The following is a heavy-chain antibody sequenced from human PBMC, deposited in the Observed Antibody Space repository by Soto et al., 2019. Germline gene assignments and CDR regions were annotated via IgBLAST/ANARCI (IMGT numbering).Heavy chain of an antibody. CDR1: GFTFSSYG. V-gene: IGHV3-30*18. D-gene: IGHD2-2*01. Sequence: LSLSCAASGFTFSSYGVHWVRQAPGKGLEWVAVISYDGSNKYYADSVKGRFTISRDNSKNTLYLQMNSLRAEDTAVYYCAKDQDIVVENENAGYYRMDVWGQGTTVTVSS. CDR2: ISYDGSNK. CDR3: AKDQDIVVENENAGYYRMDV. J-gene: IGHJ6*02.